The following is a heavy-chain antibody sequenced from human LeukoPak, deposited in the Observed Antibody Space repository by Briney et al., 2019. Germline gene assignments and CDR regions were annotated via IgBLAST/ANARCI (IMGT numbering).Heavy chain of an antibody. J-gene: IGHJ5*02. CDR2: ISAYNGNT. V-gene: IGHV1-18*01. D-gene: IGHD3-9*01. CDR1: GYIFTSND. CDR3: ARSYYDILTGFPWGDWFDP. Sequence: GASVKVSCKASGYIFTSNDVSWVRQAPGQGLEWMGWISAYNGNTNYAQKLQGRVTMTTDTSTSTAYMELRSLRSDDTAVYYCARSYYDILTGFPWGDWFDPWGQGTLVTVSS.